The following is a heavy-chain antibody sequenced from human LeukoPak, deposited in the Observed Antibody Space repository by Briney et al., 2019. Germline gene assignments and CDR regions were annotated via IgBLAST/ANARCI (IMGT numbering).Heavy chain of an antibody. CDR1: GGTFSSYA. D-gene: IGHD4-17*01. V-gene: IGHV1-69*13. Sequence: SVKVSCTASGGTFSSYAISWVRQAPGQGLEWMGGIIPIFGTANYAQKFQGRVTITADESTSTAYMELSSLRSEDTAVYYCARDDYGDYYFDYWGQGTLVTVSS. CDR3: ARDDYGDYYFDY. CDR2: IIPIFGTA. J-gene: IGHJ4*02.